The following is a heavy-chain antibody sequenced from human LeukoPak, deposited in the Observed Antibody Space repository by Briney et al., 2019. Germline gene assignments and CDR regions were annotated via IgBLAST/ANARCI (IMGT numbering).Heavy chain of an antibody. D-gene: IGHD3-3*01. Sequence: GGSLRLSCAASGFSFSNHAMTWVRQAPGKGLEWVSTIRGGGDITYYADSVKGRFTISRDNSKNTLYLQMNSLRAEDTAVYYCAKGYYDFWSGANYFDYWGQGTLVTVSS. CDR3: AKGYYDFWSGANYFDY. CDR2: IRGGGDIT. CDR1: GFSFSNHA. J-gene: IGHJ4*02. V-gene: IGHV3-23*01.